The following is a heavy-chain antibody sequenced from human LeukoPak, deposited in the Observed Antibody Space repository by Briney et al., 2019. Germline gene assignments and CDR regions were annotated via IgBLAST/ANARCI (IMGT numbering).Heavy chain of an antibody. D-gene: IGHD2-2*01. V-gene: IGHV3-21*01. J-gene: IGHJ6*03. CDR2: ISSSSSYI. Sequence: GGSLRLSCAASGFTSSSYSMNWVRQAPGKGLEWVSSISSSSSYIYYADSVKGRFTISRDNAKNSLYLQMNSLRAEDTAVYYWARDIVVVPAYMDVWGKGTTVTVSS. CDR1: GFTSSSYS. CDR3: ARDIVVVPAYMDV.